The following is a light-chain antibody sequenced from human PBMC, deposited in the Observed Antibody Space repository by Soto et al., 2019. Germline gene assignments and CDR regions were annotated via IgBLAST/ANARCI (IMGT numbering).Light chain of an antibody. J-gene: IGLJ1*01. V-gene: IGLV1-40*01. CDR2: GNS. CDR3: QSYDSSLSCSKV. CDR1: SSNIGAGYD. Sequence: QSVLTQPPSVSGAPGQRVTISCTGSSSNIGAGYDVHWYQQLPGTAPKLLIYGNSNRPSGVPDRFSGSKSGTSASLAITGLQAEDEADYYCQSYDSSLSCSKVFGTGTKHTVL.